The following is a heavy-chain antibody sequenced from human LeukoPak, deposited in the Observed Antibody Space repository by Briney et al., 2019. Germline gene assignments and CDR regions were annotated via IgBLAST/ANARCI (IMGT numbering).Heavy chain of an antibody. J-gene: IGHJ4*02. D-gene: IGHD6-19*01. Sequence: GESLKISCKGSGYSFTSYWIGWVRPMPGKGLEWMGIIYPGDSDTRYSPSFQGQVTISADKSISTAYLQWSSLKASDTAMYYCARREPVAGYHFDYWGQGTLVTVSS. CDR1: GYSFTSYW. CDR2: IYPGDSDT. CDR3: ARREPVAGYHFDY. V-gene: IGHV5-51*01.